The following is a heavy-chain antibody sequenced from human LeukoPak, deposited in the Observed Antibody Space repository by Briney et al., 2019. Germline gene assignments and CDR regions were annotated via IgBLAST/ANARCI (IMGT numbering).Heavy chain of an antibody. CDR3: AVSDYFDY. Sequence: GGSLRLSCAASGFTFSTYSMNWVRQAPGKGLEWVSYISSSSNTIYDADSVKGRFTISRANAKNSLYLQMSSLRAEDTAVYYCAVSDYFDYWGQGTLVTVSS. CDR2: ISSSSNTI. CDR1: GFTFSTYS. D-gene: IGHD5/OR15-5a*01. J-gene: IGHJ4*02. V-gene: IGHV3-48*01.